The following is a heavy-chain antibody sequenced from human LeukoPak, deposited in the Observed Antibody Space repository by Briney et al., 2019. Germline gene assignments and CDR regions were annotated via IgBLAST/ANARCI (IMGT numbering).Heavy chain of an antibody. CDR1: GGSISSYY. V-gene: IGHV4-4*07. D-gene: IGHD3-22*01. CDR3: ARDGYDSSGWLSDAFDI. CDR2: IYTSGST. Sequence: SETLSLTCTVSGGSISSYYWSWIRQPAGKGLEWIGRIYTSGSTNYNPTLKSRVTMSVDTSKNQFSLKLSSVTAADTAVYYCARDGYDSSGWLSDAFDIWGKGTTVTVSS. J-gene: IGHJ3*02.